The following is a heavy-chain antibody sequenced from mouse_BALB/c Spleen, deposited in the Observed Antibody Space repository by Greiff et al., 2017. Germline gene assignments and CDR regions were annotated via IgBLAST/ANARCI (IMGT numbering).Heavy chain of an antibody. CDR2: IWGDGST. CDR1: GFSLTGYG. Sequence: VQLPESGPGLVAPSQSLSITCTVSGFSLTGYGVNWVRQPPGKGLEWLGMIWGDGSTDYNSALKSRLSISKDNSKSQVFVKMNSLQTDDTARYDCARGDGYYQYYYAMDYWGQGTSVTVSS. J-gene: IGHJ4*01. D-gene: IGHD2-3*01. V-gene: IGHV2-6-7*01. CDR3: ARGDGYYQYYYAMDY.